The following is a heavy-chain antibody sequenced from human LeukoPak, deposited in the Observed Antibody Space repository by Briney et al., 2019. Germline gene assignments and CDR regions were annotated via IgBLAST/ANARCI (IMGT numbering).Heavy chain of an antibody. Sequence: PGGSLRLSCAASGSTFSSYSMTWVRQAPGKGLEWVSYISSSSSTIYYADSVKGRFTISRDNAKNSLYLQMNSLRAEDTAVYYCAKNRRAVRYSSSPLDYWGQGTLVTVSS. CDR1: GSTFSSYS. CDR2: ISSSSSTI. D-gene: IGHD6-6*01. CDR3: AKNRRAVRYSSSPLDY. V-gene: IGHV3-48*01. J-gene: IGHJ4*02.